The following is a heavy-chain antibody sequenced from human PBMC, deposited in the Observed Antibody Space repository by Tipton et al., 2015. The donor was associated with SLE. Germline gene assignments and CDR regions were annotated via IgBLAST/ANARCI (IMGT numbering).Heavy chain of an antibody. J-gene: IGHJ4*02. CDR1: GFTVSSNY. Sequence: SLRLSCAASGFTVSSNYMSWVRQAPGKGLEWVSVIYSGGSTYYADSVKGRFTISRDNAKNSLYLQMNSLRAEDTAVYYCAREVSAFWSGYYDYWGQGTLVTVSS. D-gene: IGHD3-3*01. CDR2: IYSGGST. CDR3: AREVSAFWSGYYDY. V-gene: IGHV3-53*01.